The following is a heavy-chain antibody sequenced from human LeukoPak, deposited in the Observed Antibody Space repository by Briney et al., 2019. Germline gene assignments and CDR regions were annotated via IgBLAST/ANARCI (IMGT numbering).Heavy chain of an antibody. D-gene: IGHD2-21*02. Sequence: SVKVSCKASGGTFSSYAISWVRQAPGQGLEWMGGIIPIFGTANYAQKFQGRVTITADESTSTAYMELSSLRSEDTAVYYCARDSTSAYCGGDCPFYLGSSMDVWGQGTTVTVSS. CDR2: IIPIFGTA. CDR1: GGTFSSYA. CDR3: ARDSTSAYCGGDCPFYLGSSMDV. J-gene: IGHJ6*02. V-gene: IGHV1-69*01.